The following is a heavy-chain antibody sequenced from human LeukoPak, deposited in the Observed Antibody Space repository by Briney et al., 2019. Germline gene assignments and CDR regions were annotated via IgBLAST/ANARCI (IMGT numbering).Heavy chain of an antibody. V-gene: IGHV3-30*02. J-gene: IGHJ4*02. D-gene: IGHD1-26*01. CDR2: IRYDGSNK. Sequence: PGGSLRLSCAASGFTFSNYAMRWVRQAPGKGLEWVAFIRYDGSNKYYADSVKGRFTISRDNSKNTLYLQMNSLRAEDTAVYYCAKEGYSGSYEVFDYWGQGTLVTVSS. CDR1: GFTFSNYA. CDR3: AKEGYSGSYEVFDY.